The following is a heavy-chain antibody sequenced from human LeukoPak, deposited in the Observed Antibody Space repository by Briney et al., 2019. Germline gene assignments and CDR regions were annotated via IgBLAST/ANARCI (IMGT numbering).Heavy chain of an antibody. J-gene: IGHJ4*02. V-gene: IGHV3-7*01. CDR2: IKQDGSEK. D-gene: IGHD3-10*01. CDR3: AGNFWFGGVFYFDY. CDR1: GFTFSSYW. Sequence: GGSLRLSCAASGFTFSSYWMSWVRQAPGKGLEWVANIKQDGSEKYYVDSVKGRFTISRDNAKNSLYLQMNSLRAEDTAVYYCAGNFWFGGVFYFDYWGQGTLVTVSS.